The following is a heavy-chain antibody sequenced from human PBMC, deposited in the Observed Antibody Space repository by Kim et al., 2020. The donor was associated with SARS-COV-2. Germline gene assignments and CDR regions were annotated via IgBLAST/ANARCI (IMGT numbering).Heavy chain of an antibody. CDR2: IKQDGTEK. Sequence: GGSLRLSCAASGFTLKTYWMSWVRQAPGKGLEWVASIKQDGTEKYYVDSVKGRFTISRDNAKNSLYLQMSSLRAEDTAMSFCARETGIWYIHFFDYWGQGMLVTVSS. CDR1: GFTLKTYW. D-gene: IGHD6-13*01. V-gene: IGHV3-7*01. CDR3: ARETGIWYIHFFDY. J-gene: IGHJ4*02.